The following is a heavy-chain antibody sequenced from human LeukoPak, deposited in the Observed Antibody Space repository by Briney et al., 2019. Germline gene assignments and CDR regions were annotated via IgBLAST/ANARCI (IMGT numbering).Heavy chain of an antibody. Sequence: PSETLSLTCAVYGGSFSGYYWSWIRPPPGKGLEWIGEINHSGSTNYNPSLKSRVTISVDTSKNQFSLKLSSVTAADTAVYYCARGHKGGSCRYWGQGTLVTVSS. V-gene: IGHV4-34*01. CDR2: INHSGST. D-gene: IGHD2-15*01. CDR3: ARGHKGGSCRY. CDR1: GGSFSGYY. J-gene: IGHJ4*02.